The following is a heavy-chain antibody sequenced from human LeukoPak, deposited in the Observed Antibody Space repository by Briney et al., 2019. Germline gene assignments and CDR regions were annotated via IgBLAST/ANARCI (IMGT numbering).Heavy chain of an antibody. D-gene: IGHD1-26*01. CDR1: GFTFSSYG. Sequence: GRSLRLSCSASGFTFSSYGMHWVRQAPGKGLEWVAVIWYDGSYQYYADSVKGRFTISRDNSKNTLHLQMNSLRAEDTAIYYCARVLVGPTALDYWGQGTLVTVSS. J-gene: IGHJ4*02. V-gene: IGHV3-33*01. CDR2: IWYDGSYQ. CDR3: ARVLVGPTALDY.